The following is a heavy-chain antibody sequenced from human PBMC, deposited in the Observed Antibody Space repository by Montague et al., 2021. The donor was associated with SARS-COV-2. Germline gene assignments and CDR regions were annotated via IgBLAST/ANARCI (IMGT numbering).Heavy chain of an antibody. CDR2: VHDIESS. CDR3: ARVTLGGRDGRTRQYDGLDT. D-gene: IGHD3-16*01. V-gene: IGHV4-59*01. Sequence: SETLSLTCTVSGGSISSYFWNWIRQTPGKGLEWMGYVHDIESSIYNPSLQSRITIPLDTPKNQFSLRLNAVTAADTAVYYCARVTLGGRDGRTRQYDGLDTWGQGILVTVSS. CDR1: GGSISSYF. J-gene: IGHJ5*02.